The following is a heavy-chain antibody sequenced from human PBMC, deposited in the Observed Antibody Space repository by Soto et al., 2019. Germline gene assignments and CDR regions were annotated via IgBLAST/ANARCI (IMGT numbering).Heavy chain of an antibody. CDR3: ARGSVIGATHYYFDY. J-gene: IGHJ4*02. CDR1: GGSISSYY. CDR2: IDYSGST. V-gene: IGHV4-59*01. D-gene: IGHD2-15*01. Sequence: SETLSLTCTVSGGSISSYYWSWIRQPPGKGLEWIGFIDYSGSTNYNPSVKSRVTISIDTSTNQFSLKLSSVTAADTAVYYCARGSVIGATHYYFDYWGQGTPVTVSS.